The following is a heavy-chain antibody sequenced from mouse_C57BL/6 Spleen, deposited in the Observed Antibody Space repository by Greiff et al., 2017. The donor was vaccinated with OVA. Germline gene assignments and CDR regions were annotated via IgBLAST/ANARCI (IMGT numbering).Heavy chain of an antibody. V-gene: IGHV3-6*01. Sequence: EESGPGLVKPSQSLSLTCSVTGYSITSGYYWNWIRQFPGNKLEWMGYISYDGSNNYNPSLKNRISITRDTSKNQFFLKLNSVTTEDTATYYCARETTVVATPGGYFDVWGTGTTVTVSS. D-gene: IGHD1-1*01. J-gene: IGHJ1*03. CDR1: GYSITSGYY. CDR3: ARETTVVATPGGYFDV. CDR2: ISYDGSN.